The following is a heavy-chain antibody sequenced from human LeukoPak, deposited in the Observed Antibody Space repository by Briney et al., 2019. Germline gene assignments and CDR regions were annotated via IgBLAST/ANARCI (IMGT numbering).Heavy chain of an antibody. Sequence: SETLSLTCTVSGGSITSYYWSWIRQPPGKGQEWIGYISYGGSTNYNPSLKSRVTISVDTSKNKFSLKLSSVTAADTAVYYCARYVWGSYPTFEDYWGQGTLVTVSP. V-gene: IGHV4-59*01. J-gene: IGHJ4*02. CDR2: ISYGGST. CDR3: ARYVWGSYPTFEDY. CDR1: GGSITSYY. D-gene: IGHD3-16*02.